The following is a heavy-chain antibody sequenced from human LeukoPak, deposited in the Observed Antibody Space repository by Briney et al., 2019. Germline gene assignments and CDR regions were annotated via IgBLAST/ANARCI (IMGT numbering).Heavy chain of an antibody. CDR1: GFTFGTYA. D-gene: IGHD1-7*01. J-gene: IGHJ4*02. CDR3: AKDRARGGTTDFDY. Sequence: GGSLRLSCAASGFTFGTYAMSWVRQAPGKGLEWISAISGSGGSTYYADSVKGRFTISRDNSKNTLYLQMNSLRAEDTAVYFCAKDRARGGTTDFDYWGQGTLVTVSS. V-gene: IGHV3-23*01. CDR2: ISGSGGST.